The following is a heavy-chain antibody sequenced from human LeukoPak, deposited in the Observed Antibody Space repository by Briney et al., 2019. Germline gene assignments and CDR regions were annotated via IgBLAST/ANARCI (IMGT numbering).Heavy chain of an antibody. Sequence: SETLSLTCTVSGGSISSSNYYWGWIRQPPGKGLEWIGSIYYSGSTYYNPSLKSRVTISVDTSKNQFSLKLSSVTAADTAVYYCARGGLISLANTPLGAFDIWGQGTMVSVSS. J-gene: IGHJ3*02. CDR3: ARGGLISLANTPLGAFDI. V-gene: IGHV4-39*01. D-gene: IGHD3/OR15-3a*01. CDR1: GGSISSSNYY. CDR2: IYYSGST.